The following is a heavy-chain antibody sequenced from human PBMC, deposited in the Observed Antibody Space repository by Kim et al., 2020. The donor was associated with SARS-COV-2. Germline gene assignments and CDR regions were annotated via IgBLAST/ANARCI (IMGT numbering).Heavy chain of an antibody. Sequence: GGSLRLSCAASGFTFGDYAMHWVRQAPGKGLEWVSGISWNSGSIGYADSVKGRFTISRDNAKNSLYLQMNSLRAEDTALYYCAKDITPGHRYSGSYGYYYGMDVWGQGTTVTVSS. CDR3: AKDITPGHRYSGSYGYYYGMDV. V-gene: IGHV3-9*01. CDR1: GFTFGDYA. J-gene: IGHJ6*02. CDR2: ISWNSGSI. D-gene: IGHD1-26*01.